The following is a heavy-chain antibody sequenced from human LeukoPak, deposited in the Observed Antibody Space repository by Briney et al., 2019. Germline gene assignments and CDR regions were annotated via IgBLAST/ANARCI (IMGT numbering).Heavy chain of an antibody. Sequence: GGSLRLSCTASGFTFGDYAMSWVRQASGKGLEWVGFIRSKAYGGTTEYAASVKGRFTISRDDSKSIAYLQMNSLKTEDTAVYYCTRVISRLTIFGVVIEGAVDYWGQGTLVTVSS. CDR1: GFTFGDYA. J-gene: IGHJ4*02. D-gene: IGHD3-3*01. V-gene: IGHV3-49*04. CDR2: IRSKAYGGTT. CDR3: TRVISRLTIFGVVIEGAVDY.